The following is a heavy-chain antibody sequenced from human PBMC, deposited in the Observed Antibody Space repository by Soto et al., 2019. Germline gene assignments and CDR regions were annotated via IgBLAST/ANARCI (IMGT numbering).Heavy chain of an antibody. V-gene: IGHV3-30-3*01. CDR1: GFTFSSYA. CDR3: ARDHVSGYSVGYFDY. Sequence: GGSLRLSCAASGFTFSSYAMHWVRQAPGKGLEWVAVISYDGSNKYYADSVKGRFTISRDNSKNTLYLQMNSLRAEDTAVYYCARDHVSGYSVGYFDYWGQGTLVTVSS. D-gene: IGHD5-12*01. J-gene: IGHJ4*02. CDR2: ISYDGSNK.